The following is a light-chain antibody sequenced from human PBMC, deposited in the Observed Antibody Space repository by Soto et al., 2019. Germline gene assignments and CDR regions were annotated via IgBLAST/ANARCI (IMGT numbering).Light chain of an antibody. CDR1: SSNIGRNT. V-gene: IGLV1-44*01. CDR3: AAWHDSLNGMV. J-gene: IGLJ3*02. Sequence: QSVLAQPPSASGTPGQRVTISCSGSSSNIGRNTVNWYQLLPGPAPRLLIYSNNKRPSGVPDRFSGSKSGTSASMAISGLQSEDEADYVCAAWHDSLNGMVFGGGTKRPS. CDR2: SNN.